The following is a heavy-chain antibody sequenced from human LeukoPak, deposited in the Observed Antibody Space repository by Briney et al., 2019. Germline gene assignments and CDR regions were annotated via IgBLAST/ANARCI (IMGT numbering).Heavy chain of an antibody. CDR2: ISGSGGST. V-gene: IGHV3-23*01. CDR1: GFTFSSYG. J-gene: IGHJ4*02. Sequence: PGGSLRLSCAASGFTFSSYGMSWVRQAPGKGLEWVSAISGSGGSTYYADSVKGRFTISRDNAKNSLYLQMNSLRAEDTAVYYCARDVWDGDYTNFWYWGQGTLVTVSS. D-gene: IGHD4-17*01. CDR3: ARDVWDGDYTNFWY.